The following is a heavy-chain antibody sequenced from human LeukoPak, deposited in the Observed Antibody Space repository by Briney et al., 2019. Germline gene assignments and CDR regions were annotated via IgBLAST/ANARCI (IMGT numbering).Heavy chain of an antibody. CDR1: GFTFSNSW. Sequence: PGGSLRLSCAASGFTFSNSWMNWVRQAPGKGLEWVANINEDGSEKYYVDSVKGRFTISRDNAKNSLYLQMNSLRAEDTAVYHCARGASTVTTFDFWGQGTLVTVSS. V-gene: IGHV3-7*04. CDR2: INEDGSEK. D-gene: IGHD4-17*01. J-gene: IGHJ4*02. CDR3: ARGASTVTTFDF.